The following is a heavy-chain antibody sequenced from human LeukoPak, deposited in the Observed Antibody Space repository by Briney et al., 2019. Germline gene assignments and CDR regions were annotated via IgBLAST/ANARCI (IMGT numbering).Heavy chain of an antibody. CDR2: IYTSGTT. D-gene: IGHD3-22*01. CDR1: GGSISSYY. J-gene: IGHJ4*02. Sequence: PSETLSLTCTVSGGSISSYYWSWIRQPAGKGLEWIGRIYTSGTTNYNPFLKSRVTMSVDTSKNQFSLKMRSVTAADTAVYYCARANYDGSDYWGQGTLVTVSS. CDR3: ARANYDGSDY. V-gene: IGHV4-4*07.